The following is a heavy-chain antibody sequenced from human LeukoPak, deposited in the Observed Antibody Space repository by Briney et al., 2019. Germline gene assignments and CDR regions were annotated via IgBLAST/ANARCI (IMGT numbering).Heavy chain of an antibody. CDR1: GYSFTTYW. D-gene: IGHD2-15*01. CDR3: ARHSCSGGTCHTDY. J-gene: IGHJ4*02. Sequence: GEYLKISCKGSGYSFTTYWIGWVRQMPGKGLEWMGIIYPGDSDTRYSPSFQGQVTISADKSTSTAYLQWSSLKASDTARYYCARHSCSGGTCHTDYWGQGTLVSVSS. V-gene: IGHV5-51*01. CDR2: IYPGDSDT.